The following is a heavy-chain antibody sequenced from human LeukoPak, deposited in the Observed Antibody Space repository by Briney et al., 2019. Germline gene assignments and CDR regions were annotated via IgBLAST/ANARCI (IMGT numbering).Heavy chain of an antibody. D-gene: IGHD4-17*01. Sequence: SVKVSSKASGGTFSIYAISWVRQAPGQGLEWMGGIIPIFGTANYAQKFQGRVTITADKSTSTAYMELSSLRSEDTAVYYCARGGTVTCNWFDPWGQGTLVTVSS. J-gene: IGHJ5*02. CDR2: IIPIFGTA. CDR3: ARGGTVTCNWFDP. V-gene: IGHV1-69*06. CDR1: GGTFSIYA.